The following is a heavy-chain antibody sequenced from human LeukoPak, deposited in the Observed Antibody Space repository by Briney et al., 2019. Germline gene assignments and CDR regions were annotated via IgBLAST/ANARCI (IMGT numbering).Heavy chain of an antibody. V-gene: IGHV4-39*07. Sequence: SETLSLTCTVSGGSISSSSYYWGWIRQPPGKGLEWIGSIYYSGSTYYNPSLKSRVTISVDTSKNQFSLKLSSVTAADTAVYYCARDSSSGYYYVSPIDYYYGMDVWGQGTTVTVSS. CDR2: IYYSGST. D-gene: IGHD3-22*01. CDR3: ARDSSSGYYYVSPIDYYYGMDV. J-gene: IGHJ6*02. CDR1: GGSISSSSYY.